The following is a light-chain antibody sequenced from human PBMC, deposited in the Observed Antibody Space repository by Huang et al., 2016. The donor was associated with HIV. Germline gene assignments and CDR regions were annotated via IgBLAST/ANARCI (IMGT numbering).Light chain of an antibody. Sequence: DIQMTQSPSTLSASVGDRVTIPCRASLSISSWLAWYQQKPGKAPKLLIYKASSLESGGPSRFSGSGSGTEFTLTISSLQPDDFATYYCQQYTTYFPTFGQGTKLEIK. V-gene: IGKV1-5*03. CDR3: QQYTTYFPT. CDR1: LSISSW. CDR2: KAS. J-gene: IGKJ2*01.